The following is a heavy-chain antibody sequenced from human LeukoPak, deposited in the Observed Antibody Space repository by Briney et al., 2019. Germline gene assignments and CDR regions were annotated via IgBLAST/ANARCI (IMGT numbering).Heavy chain of an antibody. CDR3: AREFTIHILRYGMDV. CDR2: IEKNGSGK. Sequence: GGSLRLSCTVSGFIFSDSWMAWIRQAPGKGLEWVAIIEKNGSGKNYVDSMKGRFTISGDNAKNSLYLQMNSLRAEDTAVYYCAREFTIHILRYGMDVWGQGTTVTVSS. J-gene: IGHJ6*02. V-gene: IGHV3-7*03. CDR1: GFIFSDSW. D-gene: IGHD3-3*01.